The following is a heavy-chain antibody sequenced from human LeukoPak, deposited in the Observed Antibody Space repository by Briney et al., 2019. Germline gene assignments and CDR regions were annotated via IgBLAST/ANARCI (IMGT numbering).Heavy chain of an antibody. CDR3: ARDAGKGSKDFEFDY. CDR1: GFTFSKFA. CDR2: ISTPGDST. V-gene: IGHV3-23*01. Sequence: GGSLRLSCAASGFTFSKFAMSWVRQAPGKGLEWVSSISTPGDSTYYADSVKGRFTISRDNSKNTLFLLMNTPRAEDTAVYYCARDAGKGSKDFEFDYWGQGVRVIVSS. J-gene: IGHJ4*02. D-gene: IGHD1-14*01.